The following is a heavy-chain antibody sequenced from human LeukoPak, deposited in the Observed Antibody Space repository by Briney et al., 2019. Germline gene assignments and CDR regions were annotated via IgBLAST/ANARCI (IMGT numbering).Heavy chain of an antibody. J-gene: IGHJ4*02. D-gene: IGHD6-19*01. V-gene: IGHV3-48*04. Sequence: GGSLRLSCAASGFTFSSYTMNWVRQAPGKGLECVSYISSTSSIIYYAGSVKGRFTISRDNAKNSLYLQMNSLRAEDTALYYCARIYSSGSRYYFDYWGQGTLVTVSS. CDR1: GFTFSSYT. CDR3: ARIYSSGSRYYFDY. CDR2: ISSTSSII.